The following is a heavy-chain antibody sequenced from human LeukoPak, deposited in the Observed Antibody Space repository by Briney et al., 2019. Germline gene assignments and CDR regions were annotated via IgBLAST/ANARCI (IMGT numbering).Heavy chain of an antibody. V-gene: IGHV3-23*01. Sequence: GGSLRLSCAASGFTFSSYAMSWVRQAPGKGLEWVSAISGSGGSTYYADSVKGRFTITRDNSKNTLYLQMNSLRAEDTAVYYCAKSAQGGPYYYYGMDVWGQGTTVTVSS. D-gene: IGHD2-15*01. CDR2: ISGSGGST. CDR3: AKSAQGGPYYYYGMDV. CDR1: GFTFSSYA. J-gene: IGHJ6*02.